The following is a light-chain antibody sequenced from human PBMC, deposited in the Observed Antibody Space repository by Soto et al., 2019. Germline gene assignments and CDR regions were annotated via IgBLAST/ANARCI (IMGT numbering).Light chain of an antibody. CDR1: QSISSW. CDR3: QQYNSYWRT. J-gene: IGKJ1*01. CDR2: KAS. V-gene: IGKV1-5*03. Sequence: DIQMTQSPSTLSASLGDRVTITCRASQSISSWLAWYQQKPGKAPKLLIYKASNIESGVPSRFSGSGSGTEFTLTISSLQPDDFATYYCQQYNSYWRTFGQGTKVEIK.